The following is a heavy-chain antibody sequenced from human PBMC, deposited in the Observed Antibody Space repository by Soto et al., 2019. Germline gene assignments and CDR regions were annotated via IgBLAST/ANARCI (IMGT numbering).Heavy chain of an antibody. CDR2: IYYSGST. CDR1: GGSVSSGSYY. V-gene: IGHV4-61*01. CDR3: ARVSPGYDFWSGYYPPYYFDY. J-gene: IGHJ4*02. Sequence: SETLSLTCTVSGGSVSSGSYYWSWIRQPPGKGLEWIGYIYYSGSTNYNPSLKSRVTTSVDTSKNQFSLKLSSVTAADTAVYYCARVSPGYDFWSGYYPPYYFDYWGQGTLVTVSS. D-gene: IGHD3-3*01.